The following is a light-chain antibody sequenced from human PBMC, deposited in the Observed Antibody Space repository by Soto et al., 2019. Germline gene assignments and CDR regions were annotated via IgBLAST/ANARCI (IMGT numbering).Light chain of an antibody. CDR1: QSLSSTY. V-gene: IGKV3-20*01. CDR2: GTS. Sequence: EIVLTQSPGTLSLSPGDRATLSCRASQSLSSTYLAWYQQKPGQAPRLLIYGTSSRATGIPDRFSGSGSGTDFTLTISRLEPEDFAVYYCQQCGSLSFGGGTKVDIK. J-gene: IGKJ4*01. CDR3: QQCGSLS.